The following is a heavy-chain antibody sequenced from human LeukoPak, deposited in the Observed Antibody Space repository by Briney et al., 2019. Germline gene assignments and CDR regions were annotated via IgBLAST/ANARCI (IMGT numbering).Heavy chain of an antibody. CDR1: GYSFTDFW. V-gene: IGHV5-51*01. J-gene: IGHJ4*02. Sequence: GESLKISCKGSGYSFTDFWIGWVRQMPGKGLEWMGIIYPDDSDIRYSPSFEGQVTISADKSISTAYLQWSSLKASDTAIYYCARHYKQQLIDFWGPGTLVTVSS. CDR2: IYPDDSDI. D-gene: IGHD6-13*01. CDR3: ARHYKQQLIDF.